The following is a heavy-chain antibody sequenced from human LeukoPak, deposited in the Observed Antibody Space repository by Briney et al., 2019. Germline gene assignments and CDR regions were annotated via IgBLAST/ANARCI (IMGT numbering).Heavy chain of an antibody. CDR3: AKDLSSSWNYFDY. V-gene: IGHV3-53*01. Sequence: GGSLRLSCAVSGFTVSDNYISWVRQAPGKGLEWVSIFYAGGTTYYADSVKGRVTISRDNSKNTLYLQMNSLRAEDTAVYYCAKDLSSSWNYFDYWGQGTLVTVSS. J-gene: IGHJ4*02. D-gene: IGHD6-13*01. CDR1: GFTVSDNY. CDR2: FYAGGTT.